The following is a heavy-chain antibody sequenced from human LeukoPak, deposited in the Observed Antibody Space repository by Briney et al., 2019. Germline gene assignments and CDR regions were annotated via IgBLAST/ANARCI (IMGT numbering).Heavy chain of an antibody. CDR2: INPSGGTT. J-gene: IGHJ4*02. CDR1: GYTFISFY. D-gene: IGHD6-13*01. CDR3: ARGYSSSWNDLDY. V-gene: IGHV1-46*01. Sequence: GASVKVSCKASGYTFISFYMHWVRQAPGQGLKWMGIINPSGGTTSYAQRFQGRVTMTRDTSTSTVYMEVSSLRSEDTAVYYCARGYSSSWNDLDYWGQGTLVTVSS.